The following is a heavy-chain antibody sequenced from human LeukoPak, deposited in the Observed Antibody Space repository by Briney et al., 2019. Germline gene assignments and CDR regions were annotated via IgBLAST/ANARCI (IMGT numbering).Heavy chain of an antibody. D-gene: IGHD3-3*01. CDR2: IKSKTDGGTT. CDR3: TSFGGDFWSGYPYYFDY. CDR1: GFTFSNAW. V-gene: IGHV3-15*01. J-gene: IGHJ4*02. Sequence: GGSLRLSCAASGFTFSNAWMSWVRQAPGKGLEWVGRIKSKTDGGTTDYAGPVKGRFTISRDDSKNTLYLQMNSLKTEDTAVYYCTSFGGDFWSGYPYYFDYWGQGTLVTVSS.